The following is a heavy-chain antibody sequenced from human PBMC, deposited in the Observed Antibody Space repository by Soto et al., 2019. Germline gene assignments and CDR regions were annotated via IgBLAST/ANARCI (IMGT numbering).Heavy chain of an antibody. V-gene: IGHV4-4*02. Sequence: PSETLSLTCTVSHVSISSTYWWNWVRQSPGRGLEWIGEIYHRGRTNYNSSLKSRITMSVDKSTNQFSLRLTSVTTADTAVYFCARGQSGTVYFDSWGQGILVTVSS. D-gene: IGHD1-1*01. CDR1: HVSISSTYW. CDR2: IYHRGRT. J-gene: IGHJ4*02. CDR3: ARGQSGTVYFDS.